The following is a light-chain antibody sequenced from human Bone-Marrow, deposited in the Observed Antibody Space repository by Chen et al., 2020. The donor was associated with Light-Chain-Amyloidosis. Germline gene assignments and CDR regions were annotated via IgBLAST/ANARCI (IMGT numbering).Light chain of an antibody. CDR2: GNS. CDR3: QSYDSSLSGPVV. Sequence: QSVLTQPPSVSGAPGQRVTISCTGSSSNIGAGYDVHWSQQLPGTAPKLLIYGNSNRPSGVPDRFSGSKSGTSASLAITGLQAEDEADDYCQSYDSSLSGPVVFGGGTKLTVL. J-gene: IGLJ2*01. V-gene: IGLV1-40*01. CDR1: SSNIGAGYD.